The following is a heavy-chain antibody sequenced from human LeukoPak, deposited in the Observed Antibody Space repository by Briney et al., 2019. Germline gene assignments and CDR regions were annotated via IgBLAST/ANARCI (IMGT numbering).Heavy chain of an antibody. Sequence: KSSETLSLTCSVSGGSISSSSYYWVWLRQPPGKGLEWIVNIYYSGSTYYNPSLKSRVTISVDTSKNQFSLTLSSVIDADTAVYYCARLDYSDSYFDNWGQGTLVTVSS. CDR1: GGSISSSSYY. D-gene: IGHD4-11*01. J-gene: IGHJ4*02. CDR3: ARLDYSDSYFDN. V-gene: IGHV4-39*01. CDR2: IYYSGST.